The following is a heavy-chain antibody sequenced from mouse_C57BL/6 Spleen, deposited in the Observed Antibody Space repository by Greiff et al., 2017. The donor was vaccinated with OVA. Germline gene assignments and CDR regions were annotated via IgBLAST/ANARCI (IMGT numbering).Heavy chain of an antibody. CDR3: ARDRTLYYGSSFYFDY. CDR1: GYSITSGYY. Sequence: ESGPGLVKPSQSLSLTCSVTGYSITSGYYWNWIRQFPGNKLEWMGYISYDGSNNYNPSLKNRISITRDTSKNQFFLKLNSVTTEDTATYYCARDRTLYYGSSFYFDYWGQGTTLTVSS. V-gene: IGHV3-6*01. CDR2: ISYDGSN. J-gene: IGHJ2*01. D-gene: IGHD1-1*01.